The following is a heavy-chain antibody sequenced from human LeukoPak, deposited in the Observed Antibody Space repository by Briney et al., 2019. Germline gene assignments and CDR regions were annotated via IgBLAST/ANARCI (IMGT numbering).Heavy chain of an antibody. CDR2: ISGSGGST. V-gene: IGHV3-23*01. CDR3: AKGGYSYGLNWFDP. CDR1: GGTFSSYA. J-gene: IGHJ5*02. Sequence: SCKASGGTFSSYAMSWVRQAPGKGLEWVSAISGSGGSTYYADSVKGRFTISRDNSKNTLYLQMNSLRAEDTAVYYCAKGGYSYGLNWFDPWGQGTLVTVSS. D-gene: IGHD5-18*01.